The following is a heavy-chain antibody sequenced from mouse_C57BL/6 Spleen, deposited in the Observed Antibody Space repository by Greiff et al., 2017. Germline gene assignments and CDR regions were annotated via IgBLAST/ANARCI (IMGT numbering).Heavy chain of an antibody. CDR1: GFSLSTFGMG. D-gene: IGHD2-4*01. J-gene: IGHJ3*01. CDR2: IWWDDDK. Sequence: VKLMESGPGILQPSQTLSLTCSFSGFSLSTFGMGVGWLRQPSGKGLEWLAHIWWDDDKYYNPALNSRPTISKDTSKTQIFHKIANVGTADTATYYYARVEEDDYAWFAYWGQGTLVTVSA. CDR3: ARVEEDDYAWFAY. V-gene: IGHV8-8*01.